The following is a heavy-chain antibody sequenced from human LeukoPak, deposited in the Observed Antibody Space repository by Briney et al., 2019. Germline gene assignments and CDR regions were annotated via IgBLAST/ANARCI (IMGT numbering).Heavy chain of an antibody. CDR1: GFTFSSYS. CDR3: ARGAMVRGVIITSLYADY. CDR2: ISSSSSYI. J-gene: IGHJ4*02. Sequence: GGSLRLSCAASGFTFSSYSMNWVRQAPGKGLEWVSSISSSSSYIYYADSVKGRFTISRDNAKNSLYLQMNSLRAEDTAVYYCARGAMVRGVIITSLYADYWGQGTLVTVSS. D-gene: IGHD3-10*01. V-gene: IGHV3-21*01.